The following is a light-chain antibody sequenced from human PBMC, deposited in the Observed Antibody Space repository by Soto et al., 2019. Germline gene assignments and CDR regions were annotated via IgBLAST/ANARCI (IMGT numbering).Light chain of an antibody. J-gene: IGLJ2*01. CDR2: SDN. V-gene: IGLV1-44*01. CDR3: AAWDDSLNAAV. CDR1: SSNIRSHT. Sequence: QSALTQPYSVSGTPGQRVTISCSGSSSNIRSHTLNWYQHLPGTAPNLLIYSDNQRPSGVPDRFSGSTSGTSASLAISGLQSEDDADYYCAAWDDSLNAAVFGGGTKVIVL.